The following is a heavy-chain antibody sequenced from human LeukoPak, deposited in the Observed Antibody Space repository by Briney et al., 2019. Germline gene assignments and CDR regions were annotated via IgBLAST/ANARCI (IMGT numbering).Heavy chain of an antibody. CDR1: GYALTSDT. V-gene: IGHV1-18*01. J-gene: IGHJ4*02. CDR3: ARDDY. Sequence: SENVACKATGYALTSDTFTWVRQAPGQGLEWMGWISAHNGKTNYAQKLQGRVTMTTDTSTSTAYMELRSLRSDDTAVYCARDDYWGQGTLVTVSS. CDR2: ISAHNGKT.